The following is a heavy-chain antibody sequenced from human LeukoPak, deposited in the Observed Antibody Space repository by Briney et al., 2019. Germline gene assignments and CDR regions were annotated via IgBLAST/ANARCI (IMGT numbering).Heavy chain of an antibody. D-gene: IGHD1-14*01. V-gene: IGHV3-23*01. CDR3: AKSRLTPHP. CDR1: GFTFSNSD. Sequence: EGSLRLSCAASGFTFSNSDMSWVRQAPGKGLEWVSAIGGSGSSTFYADSVKGRFTVSRDNSKNTLYLRMSSLRAEGTAVYYCAKSRLTPHPWGQGTLVTVSS. CDR2: IGGSGSST. J-gene: IGHJ5*02.